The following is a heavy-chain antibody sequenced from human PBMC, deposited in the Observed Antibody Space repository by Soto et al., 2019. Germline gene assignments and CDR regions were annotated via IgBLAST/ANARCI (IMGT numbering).Heavy chain of an antibody. D-gene: IGHD7-27*01. CDR2: ITQDGSEK. CDR3: ATETSTWGC. Sequence: EVQLVESGGGLVQPGESLRLSCVASGFALSNYWINWVRQAPGKGLEWVANITQDGSEKNYVDSVKGRFTISRDNARNSLYLQMNSLRAEDTAAYYCATETSTWGCWGQGTLVTVSS. V-gene: IGHV3-7*05. J-gene: IGHJ4*02. CDR1: GFALSNYW.